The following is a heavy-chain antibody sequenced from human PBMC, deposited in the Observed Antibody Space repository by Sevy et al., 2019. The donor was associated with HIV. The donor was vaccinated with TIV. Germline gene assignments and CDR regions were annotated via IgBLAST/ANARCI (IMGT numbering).Heavy chain of an antibody. CDR1: GYTFTSFG. J-gene: IGHJ5*02. CDR3: ARGRWGYCSGVSCYSGPGGGWFDP. CDR2: ISAYNGNT. V-gene: IGHV1-18*01. D-gene: IGHD2-15*01. Sequence: ASVKVSCKASGYTFTSFGFSWVRQAPGQGLEWMGWISAYNGNTNYAQKLQGRVTMTTDTSTSTAYMARRSLGSDDTAVYYCARGRWGYCSGVSCYSGPGGGWFDPWGQGTLVTVSS.